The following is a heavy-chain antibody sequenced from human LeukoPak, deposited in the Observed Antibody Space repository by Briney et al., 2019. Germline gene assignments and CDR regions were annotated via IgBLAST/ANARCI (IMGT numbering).Heavy chain of an antibody. V-gene: IGHV3-23*01. CDR2: MSGSGGST. CDR1: GFTFSSYA. CDR3: AKHIQLWLQDVAFDI. D-gene: IGHD5-18*01. Sequence: GGSLRLSCAASGFTFSSYAMSWVRQAPGKGLEWVSAMSGSGGSTYCADSVKGRFTISRDNSKNTLYLQMNSLRAEDTAVYYCAKHIQLWLQDVAFDIWDQGTMVTVSS. J-gene: IGHJ3*02.